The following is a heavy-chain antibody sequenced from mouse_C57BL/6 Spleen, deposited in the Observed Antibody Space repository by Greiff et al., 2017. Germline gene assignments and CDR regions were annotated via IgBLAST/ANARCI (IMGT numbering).Heavy chain of an antibody. J-gene: IGHJ2*01. Sequence: VQLQQSGPELVKPGASVKISCKASGYSFTDYNMHWVKQSNGKSLEWIGVINPNYGTTSYNQKFKGNATLTVDKSSSTAYMHLNSLTSNISAVYYCARGDYFDYWGQGTTLTVSS. V-gene: IGHV1-39*01. CDR2: INPNYGTT. CDR1: GYSFTDYN. CDR3: ARGDYFDY.